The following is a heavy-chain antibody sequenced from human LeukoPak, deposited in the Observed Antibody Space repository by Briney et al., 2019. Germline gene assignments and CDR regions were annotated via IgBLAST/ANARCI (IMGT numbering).Heavy chain of an antibody. Sequence: HGESLKISCKGSGYSFTSYWIGWVRQMPGKGLEWMGIIYPDDSYTRYSPSFQGQVTISADKSISTAYRQWSSLKASDTAIYYCARQALGYCSGGSCYHFDYWGQGTLVTVSS. V-gene: IGHV5-51*01. J-gene: IGHJ4*02. CDR3: ARQALGYCSGGSCYHFDY. CDR2: IYPDDSYT. D-gene: IGHD2-15*01. CDR1: GYSFTSYW.